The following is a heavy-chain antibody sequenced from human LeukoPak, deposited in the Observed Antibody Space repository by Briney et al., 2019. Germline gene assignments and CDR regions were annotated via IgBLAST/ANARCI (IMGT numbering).Heavy chain of an antibody. V-gene: IGHV6-1*01. CDR3: ARDGYDYYDSSGYGAFDI. D-gene: IGHD3-22*01. CDR1: GDSVSSNSAA. CDR2: TYYRSKWYN. Sequence: SQTLSLTCAISGDSVSSNSAAWNWIRQSPSRGLEWLGRTYYRSKWYNDYAVSVKSRITINPDTSKSQFSLQLNSVTPEDTAVYYCARDGYDYYDSSGYGAFDIWGQGTMVTVSS. J-gene: IGHJ3*02.